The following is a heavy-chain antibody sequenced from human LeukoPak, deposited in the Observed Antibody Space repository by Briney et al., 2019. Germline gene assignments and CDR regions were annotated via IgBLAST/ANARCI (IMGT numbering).Heavy chain of an antibody. V-gene: IGHV1-2*02. CDR3: ARVGVDYYDSSGYYLFDY. CDR2: INPNSGGS. CDR1: GYTFNAYY. D-gene: IGHD3-22*01. J-gene: IGHJ4*02. Sequence: ASVKVSCKTSGYTFNAYYMHWVRQAPGQGLEGMGWINPNSGGSNYDQKFQGRITMTSDTSINTAYMELSRLRSDDTAVYYCARVGVDYYDSSGYYLFDYWGQGTLVTVSS.